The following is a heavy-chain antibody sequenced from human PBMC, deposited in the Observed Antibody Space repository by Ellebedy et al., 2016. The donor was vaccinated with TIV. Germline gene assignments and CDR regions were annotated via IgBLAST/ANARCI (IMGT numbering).Heavy chain of an antibody. Sequence: MPSETLSLTCTVSGGSISSSSYYWGWIRQPPGKGLEWIGSIYYSGSTYYNPSLKSRVTISVDTSKNQFSLKLSSVTAADTAVYYCARGRLHFDCWGQGTLVTVSS. CDR3: ARGRLHFDC. D-gene: IGHD5-24*01. V-gene: IGHV4-39*01. J-gene: IGHJ4*02. CDR2: IYYSGST. CDR1: GGSISSSSYY.